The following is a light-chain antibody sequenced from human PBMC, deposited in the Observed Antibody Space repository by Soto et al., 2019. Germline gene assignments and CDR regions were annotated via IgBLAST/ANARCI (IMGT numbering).Light chain of an antibody. CDR1: QGISSA. Sequence: AIQLTQSPSSLSASVGDRVTITCRASQGISSALAWYQQKPGKAPKVLIYDASSLESGVPSRFSGSESGTDFTLTISSMQPEDFATYYCQQFNSYPHTFGQGTKLEIK. V-gene: IGKV1-13*02. CDR2: DAS. CDR3: QQFNSYPHT. J-gene: IGKJ2*01.